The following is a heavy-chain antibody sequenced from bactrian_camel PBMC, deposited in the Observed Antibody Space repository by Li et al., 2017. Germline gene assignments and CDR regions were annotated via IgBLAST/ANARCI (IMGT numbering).Heavy chain of an antibody. D-gene: IGHD3*01. V-gene: IGHV3S53*01. Sequence: VQLVESGGGSVQSGGSLTLSCVASGYISNSSCMGWFRQAPGQEREWVSTIISDDDTTYAPSVRGRFTISRDSAKHTVYLQMNSLKPEDTALYFCNSGAKGYSHPDVCVGDYWGQGTQVTVS. CDR2: IISDDDT. J-gene: IGHJ4*01. CDR1: GYISNSSC. CDR3: NSGAKGYSHPDVCVGDY.